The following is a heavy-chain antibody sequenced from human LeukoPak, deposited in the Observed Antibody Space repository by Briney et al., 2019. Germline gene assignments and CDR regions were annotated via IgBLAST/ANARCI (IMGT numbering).Heavy chain of an antibody. Sequence: GGSLGLSCTASGFTVSSSYMSWVRQAPGTGLEWVSIIYMNRNTYYADSVKGRFTISRDDSKNMLLLQMDNLRLEDTAMYYCARDAGFSSYSSWGQGTLVTVSS. CDR3: ARDAGFSSYSS. J-gene: IGHJ1*01. D-gene: IGHD2-21*01. CDR1: GFTVSSSY. V-gene: IGHV3-53*01. CDR2: IYMNRNT.